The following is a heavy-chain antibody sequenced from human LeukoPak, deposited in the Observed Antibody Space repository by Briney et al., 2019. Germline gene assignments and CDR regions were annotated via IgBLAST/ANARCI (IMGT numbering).Heavy chain of an antibody. CDR2: IMPLFNTP. CDR1: GGTFSSYT. Sequence: SVKVSCKAAGGTFSSYTITWVRQAPGQGLEWMGGIMPLFNTPNYAQQFQGRVTMTTDESTSTAYLEPSSLRFEDTAMYYCARVDRSHFYLDVWGKGTTVTVSS. CDR3: ARVDRSHFYLDV. V-gene: IGHV1-69*05. J-gene: IGHJ6*03.